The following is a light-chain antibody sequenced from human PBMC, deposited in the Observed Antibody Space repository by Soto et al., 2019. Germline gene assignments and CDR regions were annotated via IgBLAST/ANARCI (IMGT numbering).Light chain of an antibody. CDR1: QSVTRTY. V-gene: IGKV3-20*01. J-gene: IGKJ1*01. CDR2: GSS. CDR3: QQYVSSPWA. Sequence: EIVVTQSPCTLSLSPGERATLSCRASQSVTRTYLACYQQKPGHAPRLLIYGSSSRSTGIPDRFSGSGSGTDFTLTISRLEPEDFAVYYYQQYVSSPWAFGQGTKVDIK.